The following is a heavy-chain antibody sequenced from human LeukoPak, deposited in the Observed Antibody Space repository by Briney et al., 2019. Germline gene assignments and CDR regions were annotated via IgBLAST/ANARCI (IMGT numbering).Heavy chain of an antibody. V-gene: IGHV3-30-3*01. CDR2: ISYDGSNK. CDR3: VRDHSLENANWFDP. J-gene: IGHJ5*02. D-gene: IGHD1-1*01. Sequence: GRSLRLSCAASGFTFSSYAMHWVRQAPGKGLEWVAVISYDGSNKYDADSVKGRFTISRDNSKNTLYLQMNSLRTEDTAVYYCVRDHSLENANWFDPWGRGTLVTVSS. CDR1: GFTFSSYA.